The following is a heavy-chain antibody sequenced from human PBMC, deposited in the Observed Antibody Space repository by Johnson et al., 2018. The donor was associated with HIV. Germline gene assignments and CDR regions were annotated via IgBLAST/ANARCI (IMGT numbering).Heavy chain of an antibody. V-gene: IGHV3-30*18. J-gene: IGHJ3*01. D-gene: IGHD6-6*01. CDR2: ISYDGSNK. Sequence: QVQLVESGGGLIQPGGSLRLSCAASGFTVSSNYMSWVRQAPGKGLEWGAVISYDGSNKYYADSVKGRFTISKDNSKNTLYLQMNSLRAEDTAVYYCAKDLASYSSFWPPAFDVWGQGTMVTVSS. CDR1: GFTVSSNY. CDR3: AKDLASYSSFWPPAFDV.